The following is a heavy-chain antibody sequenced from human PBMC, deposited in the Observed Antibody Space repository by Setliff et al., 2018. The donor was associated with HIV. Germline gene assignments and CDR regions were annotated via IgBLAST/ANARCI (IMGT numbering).Heavy chain of an antibody. V-gene: IGHV3-13*01. CDR3: TRELNGHTSSHYYFGLDV. D-gene: IGHD6-6*01. J-gene: IGHJ6*02. CDR1: GFAFSDYD. CDR2: IGTGGDT. Sequence: GGSLRLSCATSGFAFSDYDFHWVRQVTGEGLEWVSAIGTGGDTYYADSVKGRFTISRENAKDSLYLQMNNVRAGDTAVYYCTRELNGHTSSHYYFGLDVWGQGTTVTVSS.